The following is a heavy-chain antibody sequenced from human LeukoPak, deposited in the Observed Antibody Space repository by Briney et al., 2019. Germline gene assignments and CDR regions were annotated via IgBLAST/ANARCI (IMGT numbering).Heavy chain of an antibody. V-gene: IGHV4-59*01. CDR1: GGSISSYY. J-gene: IGHJ5*02. CDR2: IYYSGST. CDR3: ARAEYSSRWGIGGFDP. Sequence: TETLSLTCTVSGGSISSYYWSWIQQPPGKGPEWIGYIYYSGSTNYNPSLKSRVTISVDTSKNQFSLKLSSVTAADTAVYYCARAEYSSRWGIGGFDPWGQGTLVTVSS. D-gene: IGHD6-13*01.